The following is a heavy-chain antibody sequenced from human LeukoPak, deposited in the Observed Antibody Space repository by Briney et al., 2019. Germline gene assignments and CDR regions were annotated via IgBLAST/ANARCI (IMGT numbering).Heavy chain of an antibody. CDR1: GFTFSSYG. J-gene: IGHJ6*03. V-gene: IGHV3-30*02. Sequence: GGSLRLSCAASGFTFSSYGMHWVRQAPGKGLEWVAFIRYDGSNKYYADSVKGRFTISRDNSKNTLYLQMNSLRAEDTAVYYCAKFARAVVVPAALNYMDVWGKGTTVTVSS. D-gene: IGHD2-2*01. CDR3: AKFARAVVVPAALNYMDV. CDR2: IRYDGSNK.